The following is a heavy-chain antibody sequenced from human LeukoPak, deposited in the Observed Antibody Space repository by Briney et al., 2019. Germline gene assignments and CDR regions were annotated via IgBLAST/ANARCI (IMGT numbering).Heavy chain of an antibody. J-gene: IGHJ4*02. V-gene: IGHV1-8*01. Sequence: GASVKVSCKASGYTFTSYDINWVRQATGQGLEWMGWMNPNSGNTGYAQKFQGRVTMTRNTSISTAYMELSSLRSEDTAVYYCAREAYKLRYFDWLLPTDYWGQGTLVTVSS. D-gene: IGHD3-9*01. CDR2: MNPNSGNT. CDR1: GYTFTSYD. CDR3: AREAYKLRYFDWLLPTDY.